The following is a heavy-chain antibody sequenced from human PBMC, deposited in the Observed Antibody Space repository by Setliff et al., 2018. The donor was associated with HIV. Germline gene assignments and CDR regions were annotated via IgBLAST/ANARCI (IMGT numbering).Heavy chain of an antibody. V-gene: IGHV4-59*12. CDR1: GGSTNNYY. D-gene: IGHD6-6*01. CDR3: ARSSRTSPYWFDY. Sequence: PSETLSLTCAVSGGSTNNYYLTWIRQPPGKGLEWIGSVSNGGDTNYNPSLKSRVSLSLDTSKTQFSLRLTSVTAADTARYFCARSSRTSPYWFDYWGQGIPVTVSS. CDR2: VSNGGDT. J-gene: IGHJ4*02.